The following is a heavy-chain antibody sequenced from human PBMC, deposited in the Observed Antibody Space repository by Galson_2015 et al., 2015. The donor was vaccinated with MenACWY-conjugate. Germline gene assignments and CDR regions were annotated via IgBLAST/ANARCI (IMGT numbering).Heavy chain of an antibody. CDR3: VRGSIGWRGMDI. D-gene: IGHD2-15*01. Sequence: SLRLSCAASGFVFSDYCMHWVRQAPGKGLECVSRICAGGISIMYGDSVRGRFTISRDDAENTLYLQMDGLRADDTAVYLCVRGSIGWRGMDIWGQGTTVTVSS. J-gene: IGHJ6*02. V-gene: IGHV3-74*03. CDR2: ICAGGISI. CDR1: GFVFSDYC.